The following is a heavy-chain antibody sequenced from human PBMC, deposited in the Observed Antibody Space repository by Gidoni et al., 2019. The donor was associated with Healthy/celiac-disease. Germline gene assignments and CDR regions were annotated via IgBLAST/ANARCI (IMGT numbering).Heavy chain of an antibody. CDR3: ARHSQAVAGTGGFDY. D-gene: IGHD6-19*01. V-gene: IGHV5-51*01. Sequence: EVQLVQSGAEVKKPGESLKISCKGSGTSFTSYWLGWVRQIPGKGLEWMGIIYPGDSDTRYSPSFQGQVTISADKSISTAYLQWSSLKASDTAMYYCARHSQAVAGTGGFDYWGQGTLVTVSS. CDR2: IYPGDSDT. J-gene: IGHJ4*02. CDR1: GTSFTSYW.